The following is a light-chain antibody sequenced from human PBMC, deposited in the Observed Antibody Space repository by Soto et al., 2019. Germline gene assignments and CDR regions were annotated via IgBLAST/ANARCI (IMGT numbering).Light chain of an antibody. CDR1: QSIGRF. CDR3: QHRSSRPRELS. V-gene: IGKV3-11*01. Sequence: VMRETLATLSVSTGARARLSCRAVQSIGRFLAWYQHKPGQAPRLLIYDASNRATGIPARFSASGSETDFTLTISSREPEDFAVYYCQHRSSRPRELSFGQGTRLEIK. J-gene: IGKJ5*01. CDR2: DAS.